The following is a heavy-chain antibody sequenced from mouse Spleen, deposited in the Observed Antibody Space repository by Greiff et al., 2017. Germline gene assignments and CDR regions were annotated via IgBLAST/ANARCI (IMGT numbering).Heavy chain of an antibody. J-gene: IGHJ2*01. V-gene: IGHV1S137*01. Sequence: VQLQESGAELVRPGVSVKISCKGSGYTFTDYAMHWVKQSHAKSLEWIGVISTYYGDASYNQKFKGKATMTVDKSSSTAYMELARLTSEDSAIYYCARATFDYWGQGTTLTVSS. CDR1: GYTFTDYA. CDR2: ISTYYGDA. CDR3: ARATFDY.